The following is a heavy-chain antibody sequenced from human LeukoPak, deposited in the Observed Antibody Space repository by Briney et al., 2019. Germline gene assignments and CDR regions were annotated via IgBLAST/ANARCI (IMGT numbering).Heavy chain of an antibody. CDR2: FDPEDGET. V-gene: IGHV1-24*01. Sequence: ASVKVSCKVSGYTLTELSMHWVRQAPGKGLEWMGGFDPEDGETIYAQKFQGRVTMTRNTSISTAYMELSSLRSEDTAVYYCARGDLNYFDYWGQGTLVTVSS. CDR3: ARGDLNYFDY. J-gene: IGHJ4*02. CDR1: GYTLTELS.